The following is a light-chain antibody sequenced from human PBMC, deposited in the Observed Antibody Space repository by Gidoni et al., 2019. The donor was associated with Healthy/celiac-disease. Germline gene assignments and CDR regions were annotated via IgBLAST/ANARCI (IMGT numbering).Light chain of an antibody. CDR3: SSYTSSSTPVV. CDR1: SSDVDGYNY. V-gene: IGLV2-14*01. J-gene: IGLJ2*01. Sequence: QSALTQPASVSGSPGQSITISRTGTSSDVDGYNYVSWYQQHPGKAPKLLIYDVSNRPSRVSNRFSGSKSGNTASLTISGLQAEDEADYYCSSYTSSSTPVVFGGGTKLTVL. CDR2: DVS.